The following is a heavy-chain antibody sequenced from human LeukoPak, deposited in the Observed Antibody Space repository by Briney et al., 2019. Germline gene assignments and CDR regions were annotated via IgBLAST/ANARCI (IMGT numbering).Heavy chain of an antibody. Sequence: ASVKVSCKASGYTFTSHYIHWVRRAPGQGPEWMGIMNPSGGSTSYAQKFQGRVTMTRDTSTSTVYMELSSLRSEDTAVYYCAGAHSIAVAGGNFDYWGQGTLVTVSS. CDR2: MNPSGGST. D-gene: IGHD6-19*01. CDR3: AGAHSIAVAGGNFDY. CDR1: GYTFTSHY. V-gene: IGHV1-46*01. J-gene: IGHJ4*02.